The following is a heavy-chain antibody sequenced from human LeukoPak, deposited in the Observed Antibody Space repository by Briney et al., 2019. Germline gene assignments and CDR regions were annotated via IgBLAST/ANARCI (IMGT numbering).Heavy chain of an antibody. V-gene: IGHV4-59*08. CDR1: GGSISSYY. D-gene: IGHD3-22*01. CDR2: SSDSGNS. J-gene: IGHJ4*02. CDR3: ARHGDYSDSRTPDFDY. Sequence: SGTLSLTCTVSGGSISSYYWSWIRQPPGKGLEWIGYSSDSGNSNYNPSLKSRVTTSVDTSKNQFSLKLSSVTAADTAVYYCARHGDYSDSRTPDFDYWGQGTLVTVSS.